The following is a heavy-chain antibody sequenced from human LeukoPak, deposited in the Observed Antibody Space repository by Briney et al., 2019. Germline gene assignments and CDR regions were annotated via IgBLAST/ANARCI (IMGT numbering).Heavy chain of an antibody. CDR2: IRGGRGYR. CDR1: GFTFSSYT. CDR3: AREPLAAADTNFDY. D-gene: IGHD6-13*01. Sequence: GGSLRLSCAASGFTFSSYTMSWGRQAPGKRLEWVSSIRGGRGYRYYADSMRRRFTISRDNANSSLYLQMHSLRAEDTAVYYCAREPLAAADTNFDYWGQGTLVTVSS. V-gene: IGHV3-21*01. J-gene: IGHJ4*02.